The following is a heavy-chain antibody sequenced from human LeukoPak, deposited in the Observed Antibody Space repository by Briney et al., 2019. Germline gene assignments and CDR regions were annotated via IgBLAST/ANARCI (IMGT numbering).Heavy chain of an antibody. D-gene: IGHD5-24*01. J-gene: IGHJ4*02. V-gene: IGHV3-30-3*01. CDR1: GFTFSSYA. CDR2: ISYDGSNK. CDR3: AKDERDGYNPGYYFDY. Sequence: PGGSLRLSCAASGFTFSSYAMHWVRQAPGKGLEWVAVISYDGSNKYYADSVKGRFTISRDNSKNTLYLQMNSLRAEDTAVYYCAKDERDGYNPGYYFDYWGQGTLVTVSS.